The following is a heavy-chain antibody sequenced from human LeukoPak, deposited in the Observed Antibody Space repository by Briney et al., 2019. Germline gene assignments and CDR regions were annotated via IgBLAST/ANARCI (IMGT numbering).Heavy chain of an antibody. CDR2: INPNSGGT. CDR1: GYTFTAYY. CDR3: AKVSKLGCSGVSCYSAFDY. V-gene: IGHV1-2*02. J-gene: IGHJ4*02. Sequence: GASVNVSFKASGYTFTAYYIHWVRQAPGQGLDWMGWINPNSGGTDYVQKFQGRVTMTRDTSISTAYMELNRLTSDDAAVYYCAKVSKLGCSGVSCYSAFDYWGQGSLVTVSS. D-gene: IGHD2-15*01.